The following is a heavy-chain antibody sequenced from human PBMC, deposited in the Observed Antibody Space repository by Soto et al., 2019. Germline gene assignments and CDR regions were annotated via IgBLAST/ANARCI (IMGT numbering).Heavy chain of an antibody. J-gene: IGHJ4*02. CDR2: ISYDGSNK. CDR1: GFTFSSYA. D-gene: IGHD3-3*01. V-gene: IGHV3-30-3*01. Sequence: QVQLVESGGGVVQPGRSLRLSCAASGFTFSSYAMHWVRQAPGKGLEWVAVISYDGSNKYYADSVKGRFTISRDNSKNTLYLQMNSLRAEDTGVYYCARVARTYYDFWSGPENFDSFDYWGQGTLVTVSS. CDR3: ARVARTYYDFWSGPENFDSFDY.